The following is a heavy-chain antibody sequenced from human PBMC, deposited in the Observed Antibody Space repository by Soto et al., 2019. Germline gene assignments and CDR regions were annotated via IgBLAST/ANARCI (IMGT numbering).Heavy chain of an antibody. V-gene: IGHV1-69*06. Sequence: QVQLVQSGTEVKKPGSSVKVSCKASGGSLSTNPISWVRQAPGQGLEWMGGTGSGTGPGNHAQKFQGRLTITADKSRSTVYMELTNLSSEYTDVDYCASRDIGGFYRLFASWGQGTLVTVSS. J-gene: IGHJ4*02. D-gene: IGHD2-21*01. CDR3: ASRDIGGFYRLFAS. CDR2: TGSGTGPG. CDR1: GGSLSTNP.